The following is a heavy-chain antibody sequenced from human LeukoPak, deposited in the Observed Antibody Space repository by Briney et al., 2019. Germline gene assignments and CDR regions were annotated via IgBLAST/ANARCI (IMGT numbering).Heavy chain of an antibody. J-gene: IGHJ1*01. CDR2: VQPDGSAK. V-gene: IGHV3-7*01. D-gene: IGHD6-19*01. Sequence: GGSLRLSCAASGFTFRSNWMNRVRQAPGKGLEWVAHVQPDGSAKIYADSVKSRFTISRDNAKDSVYLQMNSLRVEDTAVYYCARDFFGWSSLGHWGQGTLVTVSS. CDR1: GFTFRSNW. CDR3: ARDFFGWSSLGH.